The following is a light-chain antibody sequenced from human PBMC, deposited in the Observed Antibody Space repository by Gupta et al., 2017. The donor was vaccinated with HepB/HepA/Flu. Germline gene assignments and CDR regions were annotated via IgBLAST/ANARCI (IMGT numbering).Light chain of an antibody. V-gene: IGLV1-40*01. CDR1: ASDIGAYVD. Sequence: QFVLTQPPSVSGAPGQRVTISCTGSASDIGAYVDVHWSQHVAGRAPKLLIYGNTNRPSGVPDRFSGSKSGTAASLAITGLQAEDEADYYCQSYDSGRSVWVFGGGTKVTVL. J-gene: IGLJ3*02. CDR2: GNT. CDR3: QSYDSGRSVWV.